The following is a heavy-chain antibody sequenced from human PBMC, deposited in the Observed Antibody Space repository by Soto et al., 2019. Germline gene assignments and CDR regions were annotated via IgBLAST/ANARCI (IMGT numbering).Heavy chain of an antibody. V-gene: IGHV4-30-2*01. D-gene: IGHD1-7*01. CDR1: GGSLTNAGYS. J-gene: IGHJ5*02. CDR3: ARNWKYVGMNWFDP. CDR2: IYHTGNA. Sequence: LLQESGSGLVRPSQTLSLTCAVSGGSLTNAGYSWTWIRRAPGQGLEWIGHIYHTGNAYYNPSLKSRVTISLDMSKSRFSLNLTSVIAADTAIYYCARNWKYVGMNWFDPWGQGILVTVSS.